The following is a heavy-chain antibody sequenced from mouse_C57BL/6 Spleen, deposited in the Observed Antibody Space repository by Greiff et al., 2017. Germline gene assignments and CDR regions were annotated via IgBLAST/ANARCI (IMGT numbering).Heavy chain of an antibody. V-gene: IGHV1-82*01. J-gene: IGHJ3*01. CDR2: IYPGDGDT. CDR1: GYAFSSSW. Sequence: QVQLQQSGPELVKPGASVKISCKASGYAFSSSWMNWVKQRPGKGLEWIGRIYPGDGDTNYNGKFKGKATLTADKSSSTAYMQLSSLTSEDSAVXVCARGARDGGFAYWGQGTLVTVSA. CDR3: ARGARDGGFAY. D-gene: IGHD3-1*01.